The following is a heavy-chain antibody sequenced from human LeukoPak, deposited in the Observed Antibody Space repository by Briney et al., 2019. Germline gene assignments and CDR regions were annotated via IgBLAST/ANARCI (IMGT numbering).Heavy chain of an antibody. CDR3: ARHVSGIYGSRGDFDF. CDR1: GGSVSSFY. J-gene: IGHJ4*02. Sequence: PSEPLSLTCSVSGGSVSSFYWSWIRQSSGKGLEWIGYIYSNGGTNYNPSLKSRVTMSVDTSKNQFSLNLNSVTAADTAVYYCARHVSGIYGSRGDFDFWGPGTLVTVSS. V-gene: IGHV4-59*08. D-gene: IGHD3-10*01. CDR2: IYSNGGT.